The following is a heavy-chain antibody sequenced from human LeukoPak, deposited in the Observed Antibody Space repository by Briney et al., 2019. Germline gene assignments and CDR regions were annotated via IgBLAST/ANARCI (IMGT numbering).Heavy chain of an antibody. Sequence: GSVKVSCKASGYTFTDYYMHWVRQAPGQGLEWMGWINPNRGDTKYAQKFQGRVTMTRDTSISTAYMELSRLTSDDTAVYYCARGLYDRSGYYHGDNWGQGTLVTVSS. CDR2: INPNRGDT. J-gene: IGHJ4*02. CDR1: GYTFTDYY. V-gene: IGHV1-2*02. D-gene: IGHD3-22*01. CDR3: ARGLYDRSGYYHGDN.